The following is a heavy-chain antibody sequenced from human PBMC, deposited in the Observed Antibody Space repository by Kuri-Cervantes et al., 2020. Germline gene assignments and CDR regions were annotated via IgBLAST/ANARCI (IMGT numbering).Heavy chain of an antibody. D-gene: IGHD3-16*01. CDR1: GGTFSSYT. Sequence: SVKVSCKASGGTFSSYTISWVRQAPGQGLEWMGRIIPILGIANYAQKLQGRVTMTTDTSTSTAYMELRSLRSDDTAVYYCARDHGDGYTLYYYYGMDVWGQGTTVTVSS. V-gene: IGHV1-69*04. CDR2: IIPILGIA. CDR3: ARDHGDGYTLYYYYGMDV. J-gene: IGHJ6*02.